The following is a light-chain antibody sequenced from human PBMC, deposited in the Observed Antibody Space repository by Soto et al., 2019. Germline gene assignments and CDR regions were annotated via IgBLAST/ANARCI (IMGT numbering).Light chain of an antibody. Sequence: QSVLTQPASVSGSPGQSITISCTGTNSDIGGYNYVSWYQQHPGKAPKLMIYDVSNRPSGVSYRFSGSKSGNTASPTISGLQAEDEADYYCSSYTSRSTLGVFGGGTQLTVL. V-gene: IGLV2-14*03. CDR1: NSDIGGYNY. CDR2: DVS. J-gene: IGLJ2*01. CDR3: SSYTSRSTLGV.